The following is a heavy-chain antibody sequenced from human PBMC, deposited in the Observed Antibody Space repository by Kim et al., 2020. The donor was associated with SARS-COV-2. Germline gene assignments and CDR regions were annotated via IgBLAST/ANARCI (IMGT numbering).Heavy chain of an antibody. Sequence: GGSLRLSCAASGFTFSSYGMHWVRQAPGKGLEWVAVISYDGSNKYYADSVKGRFTISRDNSKNTLYLQMNSLRAEDTAVYYCASEVDTAMVGRDYWGQGTLVTVSS. CDR1: GFTFSSYG. D-gene: IGHD5-18*01. CDR2: ISYDGSNK. V-gene: IGHV3-30*03. CDR3: ASEVDTAMVGRDY. J-gene: IGHJ4*02.